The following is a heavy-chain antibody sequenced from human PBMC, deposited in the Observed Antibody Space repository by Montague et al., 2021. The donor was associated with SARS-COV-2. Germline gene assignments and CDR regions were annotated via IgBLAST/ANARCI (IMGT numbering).Heavy chain of an antibody. CDR2: IDYNGAT. D-gene: IGHD3-10*01. CDR3: ARHYKPRSPGSLDFDY. J-gene: IGHJ4*02. CDR1: GDSISNYY. V-gene: IGHV4-59*08. Sequence: SETLSLTCAVSGDSISNYYWSWIRQPPGKGLEYIGWIDYNGATDYNPSFKSRVTLSVDTVNNQLSLKLKSVTAADTAFYYCARHYKPRSPGSLDFDYWGQGTLVTVSS.